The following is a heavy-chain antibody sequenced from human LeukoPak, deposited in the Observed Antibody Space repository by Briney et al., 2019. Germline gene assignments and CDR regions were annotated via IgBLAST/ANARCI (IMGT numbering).Heavy chain of an antibody. Sequence: PSETLSLTCTVSGASISRYYWNCIRQPPGKGLEWIGYMHYSGSTNYNPSLKSRVTISVDTSKHQFSLKLNSVTSADTAVYYCARDTRYYDNSGYYYFDYWGRGTLVTVSS. J-gene: IGHJ4*02. V-gene: IGHV4-59*01. CDR1: GASISRYY. CDR3: ARDTRYYDNSGYYYFDY. CDR2: MHYSGST. D-gene: IGHD3-22*01.